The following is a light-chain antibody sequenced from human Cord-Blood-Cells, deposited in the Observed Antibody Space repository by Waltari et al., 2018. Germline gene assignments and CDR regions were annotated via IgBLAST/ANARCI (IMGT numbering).Light chain of an antibody. CDR1: SLRSSY. Sequence: SSELTQVPAVSVALGQTVRITCQGDSLRSSYAGWSQQKQGQAPLLGIYGKNNRPSGITDRFSGSSSGNTASLTITGAQAEDEADYYCNSRDSSGNHYVFGTGTKVTVL. V-gene: IGLV3-19*01. J-gene: IGLJ1*01. CDR3: NSRDSSGNHYV. CDR2: GKN.